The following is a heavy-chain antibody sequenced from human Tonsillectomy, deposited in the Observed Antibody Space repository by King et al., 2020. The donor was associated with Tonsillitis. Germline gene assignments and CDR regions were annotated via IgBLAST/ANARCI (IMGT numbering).Heavy chain of an antibody. CDR1: GFTFTSSA. Sequence: QLVQSGPEVKKPGTSVKVSCKASGFTFTSSAVQWVRQARGQRLEWIGWIVVGSGNTNYAQKFQERVTITRDMSTSTAYMALSSLRSEDTAVYYCAAEGAYSSGWYDGAFDIWGQGTMVTVSS. CDR3: AAEGAYSSGWYDGAFDI. J-gene: IGHJ3*02. CDR2: IVVGSGNT. D-gene: IGHD6-19*01. V-gene: IGHV1-58*01.